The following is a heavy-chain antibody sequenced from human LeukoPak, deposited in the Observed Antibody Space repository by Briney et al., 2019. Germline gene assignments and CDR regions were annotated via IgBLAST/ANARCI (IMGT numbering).Heavy chain of an antibody. CDR3: ATTLYSGIYGDAFDT. D-gene: IGHD1-26*01. J-gene: IGHJ3*02. V-gene: IGHV5-51*01. Sequence: GESLKISCQGSGYSFTNYWIGWVRQLPGKGLEWMGIMYPGDSETRYSPSFHSQVTISADKSISTAYLQWSSLKASDTAMYYCATTLYSGIYGDAFDTWGQGTMVTVSS. CDR1: GYSFTNYW. CDR2: MYPGDSET.